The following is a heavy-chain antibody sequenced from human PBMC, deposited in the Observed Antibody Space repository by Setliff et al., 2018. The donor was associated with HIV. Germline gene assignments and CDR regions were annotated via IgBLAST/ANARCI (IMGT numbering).Heavy chain of an antibody. J-gene: IGHJ6*03. CDR3: ARHGAYEAYYDYMDV. V-gene: IGHV4-39*01. Sequence: SSETLSLTCTVSGGSISSSSYYWGWIRQPPGKGLEWIGSIYHSGTTYDNPSLKSRVTISVDTSKNQFSLKLSSVTAADTAVYYCARHGAYEAYYDYMDVWGKGTTVTVSS. CDR1: GGSISSSSYY. CDR2: IYHSGTT. D-gene: IGHD5-12*01.